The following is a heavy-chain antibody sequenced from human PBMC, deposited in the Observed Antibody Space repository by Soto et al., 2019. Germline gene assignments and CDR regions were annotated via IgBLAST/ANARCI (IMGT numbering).Heavy chain of an antibody. CDR1: GVSINSGGYY. Sequence: QVQLQESGPGLVEPSRTLSLTCTVSGVSINSGGYYWTLIRQRPGKGLEWFAYIHYSGSTYYNPSLKSRLTASLYTSKNVFSLDLTSVTAADTAVYFSARGLYVGYTDPDDNLGQGTLATVSS. D-gene: IGHD5-18*01. J-gene: IGHJ4*02. CDR2: IHYSGST. V-gene: IGHV4-31*03. CDR3: ARGLYVGYTDPDDN.